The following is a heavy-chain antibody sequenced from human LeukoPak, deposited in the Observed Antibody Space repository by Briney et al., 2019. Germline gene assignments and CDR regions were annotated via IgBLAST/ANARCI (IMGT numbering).Heavy chain of an antibody. D-gene: IGHD4-23*01. V-gene: IGHV4-39*01. CDR1: GVSISSTTYY. CDR2: IFYSGSA. CDR3: ARIGHGANSHLKWYFDL. J-gene: IGHJ2*01. Sequence: PSDTLSLTCNVSGVSISSTTYYWGWIRQPPGKGLEWIGSIFYSGSAYYNPSLKSRLALPLDTSKNQFSLRLTSVTAADTGVYFCARIGHGANSHLKWYFDLWGRGTLVTVSS.